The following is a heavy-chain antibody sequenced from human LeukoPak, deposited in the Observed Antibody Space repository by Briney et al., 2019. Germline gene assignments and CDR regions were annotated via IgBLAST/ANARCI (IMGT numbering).Heavy chain of an antibody. CDR3: AFDWGFDY. Sequence: PWGSLRLTCAVSGFSSSNYAMSWVRQAPGKGLEWVSSITSSGDDTFYAVSVKGRFTISRDNSWDTVFLQMNSLRADDTAVYYCAFDWGFDYWGQGTLVTVSS. V-gene: IGHV3-23*01. D-gene: IGHD3-16*01. CDR1: GFSSSNYA. CDR2: ITSSGDDT. J-gene: IGHJ4*02.